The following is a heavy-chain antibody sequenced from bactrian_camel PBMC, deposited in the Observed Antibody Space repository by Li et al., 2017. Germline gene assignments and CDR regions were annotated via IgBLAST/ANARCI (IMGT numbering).Heavy chain of an antibody. CDR1: GDTASVYY. CDR2: INTRYGST. V-gene: IGHV3S63*01. J-gene: IGHJ7*01. Sequence: QVQLVESGGGSVQAGGSVRLSCAVSGDTASVYYMAWFRQAPGKEREGVARINTRYGSTYYADSVKGRFTISQDNAKNTVYLKMSNLKPEDTAMYYCAAKMIEGSCSVVSAIDLWGKGTQVTVS. D-gene: IGHD1*01.